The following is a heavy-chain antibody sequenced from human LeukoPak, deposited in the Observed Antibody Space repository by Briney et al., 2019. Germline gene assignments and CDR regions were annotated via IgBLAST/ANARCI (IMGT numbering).Heavy chain of an antibody. Sequence: PGGSLRLSCAASGFTLSSYWMRWVRQAPGKGLVWVSRINSDGSDTRYAGSVKGRFTISRDNATNTLYLQMNSLRAEDTAVYYCAREFGSGYWGQGTLVTVSS. CDR1: GFTLSSYW. J-gene: IGHJ4*02. D-gene: IGHD3-10*01. V-gene: IGHV3-74*01. CDR2: INSDGSDT. CDR3: AREFGSGY.